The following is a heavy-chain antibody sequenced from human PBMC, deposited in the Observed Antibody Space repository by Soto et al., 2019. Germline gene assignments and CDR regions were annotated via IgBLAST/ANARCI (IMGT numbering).Heavy chain of an antibody. D-gene: IGHD5-12*01. CDR3: ARERGYSGYDASSARFDP. CDR1: GYSFTSYW. CDR2: IYPGDSDT. Sequence: GESLKISCKGSGYSFTSYWIGWVRQMPGKGLEWMGIIYPGDSDTRYSPSFQGQVTISADKSISTAYLQWSSLKASDTAMYYCARERGYSGYDASSARFDPWGPGTLVTVSS. V-gene: IGHV5-51*01. J-gene: IGHJ5*02.